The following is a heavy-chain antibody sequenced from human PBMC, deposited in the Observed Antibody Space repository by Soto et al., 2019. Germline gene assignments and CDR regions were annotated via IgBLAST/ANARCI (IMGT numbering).Heavy chain of an antibody. CDR1: GFTFSNAW. V-gene: IGHV3-15*07. CDR2: IKSKTDGGTT. J-gene: IGHJ6*02. Sequence: GGSLRLSCAASGFTFSNAWMNWVRQAPGKGLEWVGRIKSKTDGGTTDYAAPVKGRFTISRDDSKNTLYLQMNSLKTEDTAVYYGVVVIPYYYYGMDVWGQGTTVTVSS. CDR3: VVVIPYYYYGMDV. D-gene: IGHD3-22*01.